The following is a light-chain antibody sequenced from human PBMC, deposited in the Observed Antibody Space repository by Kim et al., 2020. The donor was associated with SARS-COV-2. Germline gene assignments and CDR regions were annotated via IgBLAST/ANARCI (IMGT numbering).Light chain of an antibody. Sequence: EIVLTQSPATLSLSPGEGATLSCRASQNVGSYLVWFQQKPGQAPRLVIYDASARATGIPARFSGSGSGTDFTLTIRSVEPEDFAVYFRQQRYSPPLTFGGGTRVEVK. J-gene: IGKJ4*01. CDR2: DAS. CDR1: QNVGSY. CDR3: QQRYSPPLT. V-gene: IGKV3-11*01.